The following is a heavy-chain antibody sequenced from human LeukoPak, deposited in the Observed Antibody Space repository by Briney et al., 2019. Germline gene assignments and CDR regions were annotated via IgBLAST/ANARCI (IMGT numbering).Heavy chain of an antibody. V-gene: IGHV4-4*07. D-gene: IGHD3-16*01. CDR3: ARETSQKGAHYMDV. CDR2: IYSSGTT. CDR1: GGSISSYY. Sequence: SETLSLTCTVSGGSISSYYWSWIRQPAGKGLEWIGRIYSSGTTNYNPSLKSRVTMSVDTSKNQFSLKLSSVTAADTAVYYCARETSQKGAHYMDVWGKGTTVTISS. J-gene: IGHJ6*03.